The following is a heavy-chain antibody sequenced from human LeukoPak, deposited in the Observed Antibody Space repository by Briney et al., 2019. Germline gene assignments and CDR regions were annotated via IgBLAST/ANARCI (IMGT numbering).Heavy chain of an antibody. D-gene: IGHD3-22*01. V-gene: IGHV3-7*01. CDR1: GFTFSSYW. CDR3: ARDYYDSSGYYPRRVNWFDP. J-gene: IGHJ5*02. CDR2: IRRDGSEE. Sequence: GGSLRLSCAASGFTFSSYWMSWVRQAPGKGLGWVANIRRDGSEEFYVDSVKGRFTISRDNAKNSLYLQMNSLRAEDTAVYYCARDYYDSSGYYPRRVNWFDPWGQGTLVTVSS.